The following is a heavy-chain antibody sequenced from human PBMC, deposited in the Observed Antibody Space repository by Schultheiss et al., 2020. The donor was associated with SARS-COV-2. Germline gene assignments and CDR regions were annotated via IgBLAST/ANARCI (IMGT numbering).Heavy chain of an antibody. V-gene: IGHV4-61*08. CDR3: ARSNYGDWRAFDI. CDR1: GGSISSGGYY. CDR2: IYYSGNT. D-gene: IGHD4-17*01. Sequence: SETLSLTCTVSGGSISSGGYYWNWIRQHPGKGLEWIGYIYYSGNTNYNPSLKSRVTISVDTSKNQFSLMLSSVTAADTAVYYCARSNYGDWRAFDIWGQGTMVTVSS. J-gene: IGHJ3*02.